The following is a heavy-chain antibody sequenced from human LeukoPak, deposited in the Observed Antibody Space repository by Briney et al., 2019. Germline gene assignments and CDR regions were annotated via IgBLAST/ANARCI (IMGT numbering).Heavy chain of an antibody. J-gene: IGHJ3*02. Sequence: PGGSLRLSCAASGFSFSHYIMHWVRQAPGKGLEWVALIWYDGSDEYYADSVKGRFTISRDNSKNTLYLQMDSLRVEDMAVYYCAKEESAFDIWGQGTVVTVSS. CDR1: GFSFSHYI. CDR2: IWYDGSDE. CDR3: AKEESAFDI. V-gene: IGHV3-30*02.